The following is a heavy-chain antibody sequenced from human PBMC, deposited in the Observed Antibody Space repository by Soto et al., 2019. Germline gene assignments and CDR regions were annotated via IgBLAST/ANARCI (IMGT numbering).Heavy chain of an antibody. J-gene: IGHJ6*02. CDR1: GFTFSIYA. D-gene: IGHD2-15*01. V-gene: IGHV3-23*01. CDR2: ISGSGGST. Sequence: PGESLKISCAASGFTFSIYAMSWVRQAPGKGLEWVSAISGSGGSTYYADSVKGRFTISRDNSKNTLYLQMNSLRAEDTAVYYCAKSAEGXCSGGSCYGYYYYGMDVWGPGTTVTVSS. CDR3: AKSAEGXCSGGSCYGYYYYGMDV.